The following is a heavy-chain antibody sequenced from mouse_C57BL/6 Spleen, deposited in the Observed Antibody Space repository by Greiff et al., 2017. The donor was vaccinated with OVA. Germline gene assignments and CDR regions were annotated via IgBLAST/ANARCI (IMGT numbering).Heavy chain of an antibody. CDR3: ARSCHDYSYYFDY. Sequence: QVHVKQSGAELVKPGASVKLSCKASGYTFTSYWMHWVKQRPGRGLEWIGRIDPNSGGTKYNEKFKSKATLTVDKPSSTAYMQLSSLTSEYSAVYYGARSCHDYSYYFDYWGQGTTLTVSS. CDR2: IDPNSGGT. CDR1: GYTFTSYW. V-gene: IGHV1-72*01. J-gene: IGHJ2*01. D-gene: IGHD2-4*01.